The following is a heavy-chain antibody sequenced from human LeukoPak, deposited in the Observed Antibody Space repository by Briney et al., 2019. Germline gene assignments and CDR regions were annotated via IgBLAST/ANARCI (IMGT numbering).Heavy chain of an antibody. Sequence: GGSLRLSCEASGFTFTIYWMSWVRQAPGKGLEWLANIKEDGSQKYYVESVKGRFTISRDNAKNSLYLQMNSLRAEDTAVYYCVRNELWGQGTLVTVSS. V-gene: IGHV3-7*04. D-gene: IGHD1-26*01. CDR1: GFTFTIYW. CDR2: IKEDGSQK. J-gene: IGHJ4*02. CDR3: VRNEL.